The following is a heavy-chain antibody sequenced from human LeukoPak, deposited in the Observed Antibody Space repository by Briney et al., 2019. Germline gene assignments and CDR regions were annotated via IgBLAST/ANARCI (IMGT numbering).Heavy chain of an antibody. Sequence: PGESLKISCKGSGYSFTSYWIGWVRQMPGKGLEWMGIIYPGDSDTRYSPSFQGQVTISADKSISTAYLQWSSLKASDTAMYYCARHVVEVAATPQSYYMDVWGKGTTVTVSS. CDR1: GYSFTSYW. V-gene: IGHV5-51*01. J-gene: IGHJ6*03. D-gene: IGHD2-15*01. CDR2: IYPGDSDT. CDR3: ARHVVEVAATPQSYYMDV.